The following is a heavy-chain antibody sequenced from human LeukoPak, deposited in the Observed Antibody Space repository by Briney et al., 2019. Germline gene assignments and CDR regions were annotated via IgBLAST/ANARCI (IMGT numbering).Heavy chain of an antibody. CDR1: GFTFSSYA. CDR2: ISYDGSNK. Sequence: GGSLRLSCAASGFTFSSYAMHWVRQAPGKGLEWVAVISYDGSNKYYADSVKGRFTISRGNSKNTLYLQMNSLRAEDTAVYYCARGWLRASMIYWGQGTLVTVSS. CDR3: ARGWLRASMIY. D-gene: IGHD5-12*01. V-gene: IGHV3-30*04. J-gene: IGHJ4*02.